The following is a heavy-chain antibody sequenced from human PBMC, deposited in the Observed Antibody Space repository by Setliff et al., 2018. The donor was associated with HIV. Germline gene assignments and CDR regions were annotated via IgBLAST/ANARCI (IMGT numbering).Heavy chain of an antibody. CDR3: ARYNWNPLGYRFDY. D-gene: IGHD1-20*01. J-gene: IGHJ4*02. V-gene: IGHV3-23*01. CDR2: ISSGGGT. CDR1: GFPFSNYA. Sequence: PGGSLRLSCAASGFPFSNYAMSWVRQTPGKGLEWVSAISSGGGTYYADFVKGRFTISRDNSKNTLYLQMNSLRAEDTAVYYCARYNWNPLGYRFDYWGQGTLVTVSS.